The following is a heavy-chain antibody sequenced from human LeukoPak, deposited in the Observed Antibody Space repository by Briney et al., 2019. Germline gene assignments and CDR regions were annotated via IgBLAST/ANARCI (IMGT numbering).Heavy chain of an antibody. V-gene: IGHV3-21*01. CDR2: ISSSSSYI. CDR1: GFTFSSYS. D-gene: IGHD4-17*01. Sequence: GGSLRLSCAASGFTFSSYSMNWVRQAPGKGLEWVSSISSSSSYIYYADSVKGRFTISRDNAKNSLYLQMNSLRAEDTAVYYWARAFSAVTTTGDFDYWGQGTLVTVSS. J-gene: IGHJ4*02. CDR3: ARAFSAVTTTGDFDY.